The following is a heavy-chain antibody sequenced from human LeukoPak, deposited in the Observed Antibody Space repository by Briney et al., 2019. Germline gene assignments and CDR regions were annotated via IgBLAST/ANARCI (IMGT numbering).Heavy chain of an antibody. Sequence: GGSLRLSCTASGFAFSSYAMSWVRQAPGKGLEWVGRIKSKTDGGTTDYAAPVKGRFTISRDDSKNTLYLQMNSLKTEDTAVYYCTTEVLATVSKAGVYWGQGTLVTVSS. CDR1: GFAFSSYA. D-gene: IGHD4-11*01. CDR3: TTEVLATVSKAGVY. J-gene: IGHJ4*02. CDR2: IKSKTDGGTT. V-gene: IGHV3-15*01.